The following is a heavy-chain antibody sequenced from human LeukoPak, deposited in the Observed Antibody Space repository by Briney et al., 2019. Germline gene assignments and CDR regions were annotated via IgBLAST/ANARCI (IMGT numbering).Heavy chain of an antibody. CDR1: GYTFTSYD. CDR2: MNPNSGDT. D-gene: IGHD6-19*01. V-gene: IGHV1-8*01. J-gene: IGHJ4*02. Sequence: ASVKVSCKASGYTFTSYDINWVRQAPGQGLEWMGWMNPNSGDTGYPQKFQGRVTMTRDTSITTAYMELSSLRSDDTAVYYCARDRTIAVAGNEFDYWGQGTLVTVSS. CDR3: ARDRTIAVAGNEFDY.